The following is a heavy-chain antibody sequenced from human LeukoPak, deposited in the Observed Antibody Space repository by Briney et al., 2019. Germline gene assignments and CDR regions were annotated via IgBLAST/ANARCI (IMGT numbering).Heavy chain of an antibody. CDR1: GYTFTGYY. Sequence: GASVKVSCKASGYTFTGYYMHWVRQAPGQGLEWMGWINPNSGGTNYAQKLQGRVTMTTDTSTSTAYMELRSLRSDDTAVHYCARRGSFWSGEIFDYYYYYMDVWGKGTTVTVSS. V-gene: IGHV1-2*02. D-gene: IGHD3-3*01. CDR3: ARRGSFWSGEIFDYYYYYMDV. CDR2: INPNSGGT. J-gene: IGHJ6*03.